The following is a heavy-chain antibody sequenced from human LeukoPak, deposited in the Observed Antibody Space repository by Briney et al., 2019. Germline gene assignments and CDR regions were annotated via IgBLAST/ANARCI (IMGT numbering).Heavy chain of an antibody. CDR3: ARGGLYYYDSSGADY. J-gene: IGHJ4*02. Sequence: ASVKVSCMASGYTFTGYYMHWVRQAPGQGLEWMGWINPNSGGTNYAQKFQGRVTMTRDTSISTAYMELSRLRSDDTAVYYCARGGLYYYDSSGADYWGQGTLVTVSS. D-gene: IGHD3-22*01. CDR1: GYTFTGYY. V-gene: IGHV1-2*02. CDR2: INPNSGGT.